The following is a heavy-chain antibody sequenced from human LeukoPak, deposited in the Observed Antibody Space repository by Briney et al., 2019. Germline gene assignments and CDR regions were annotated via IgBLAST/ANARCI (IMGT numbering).Heavy chain of an antibody. V-gene: IGHV3-23*01. D-gene: IGHD3-22*01. CDR3: ATPTTYFHDSSGFD. CDR2: ISGPAGDT. Sequence: PGGSLRLSCAASGFIISSYTMSWVRQAPGRGLEWLSSISGPAGDTYYAASVRGRFTISRDSSKNAMYLQMDSLRTEATALYYCATPTTYFHDSSGFDWGQGAMVTVSS. CDR1: GFIISSYT. J-gene: IGHJ4*02.